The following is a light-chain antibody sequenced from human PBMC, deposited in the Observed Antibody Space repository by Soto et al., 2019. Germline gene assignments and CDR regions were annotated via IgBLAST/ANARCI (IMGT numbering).Light chain of an antibody. CDR2: GAS. CDR3: QRYNNWPPIT. J-gene: IGKJ5*01. Sequence: EIVMTQSPATLSVSPGERGTLSCRASQSVSSNLAWYQQKPGQAPRLLIYGASTRATGIPARFRGSGSGTEFTLPISSLQSEDYAVYYCQRYNNWPPITFGQGTRLQI. CDR1: QSVSSN. V-gene: IGKV3-15*01.